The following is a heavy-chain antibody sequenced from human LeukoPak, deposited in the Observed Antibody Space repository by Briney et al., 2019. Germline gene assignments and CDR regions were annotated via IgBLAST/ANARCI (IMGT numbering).Heavy chain of an antibody. J-gene: IGHJ4*02. D-gene: IGHD2-15*01. Sequence: GESPKISCKGSGYSFTSYWIGWVRQMPGKGLEWMGIIYPGDSDTRYSPSFQGQVTISADKSISTAYLQWSSLKASDTAMYYCARLDCSGGSCYSSFDYWGQGTLVTVSS. CDR1: GYSFTSYW. CDR3: ARLDCSGGSCYSSFDY. V-gene: IGHV5-51*01. CDR2: IYPGDSDT.